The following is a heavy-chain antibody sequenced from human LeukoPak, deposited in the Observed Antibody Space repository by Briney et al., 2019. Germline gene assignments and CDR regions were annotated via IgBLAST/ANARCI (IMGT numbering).Heavy chain of an antibody. CDR2: IYYSGTT. V-gene: IGHV4-39*07. CDR1: GGSISNYY. CDR3: ARGGWDGDYYYYYYYGMDV. D-gene: IGHD4-17*01. J-gene: IGHJ6*02. Sequence: SETLSLTCTVSGGSISNYYWGWIRQPPGKGLEWIGSIYYSGTTYYNPSLKSRVTISVDTSKNQFSLKLSSVTAADTAVYYCARGGWDGDYYYYYYYGMDVWGQGTTVTVSS.